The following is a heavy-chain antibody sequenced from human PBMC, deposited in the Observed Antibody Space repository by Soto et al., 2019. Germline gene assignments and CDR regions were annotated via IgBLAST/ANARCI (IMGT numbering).Heavy chain of an antibody. CDR3: ATHPPYGPLDH. J-gene: IGHJ4*02. CDR2: ITHFGGT. Sequence: PSETLSLTCEVFGGSLSGVHWTWIRQSPGEGLEWIGEITHFGGTNSNPSLKSRVTISADTSKNLFSLNLTSVTAADTAVYYCATHPPYGPLDHWGQGTLVTVSS. D-gene: IGHD4-17*01. CDR1: GGSLSGVH. V-gene: IGHV4-34*01.